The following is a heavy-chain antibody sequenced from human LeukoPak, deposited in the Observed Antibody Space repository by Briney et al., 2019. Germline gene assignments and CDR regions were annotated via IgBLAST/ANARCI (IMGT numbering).Heavy chain of an antibody. CDR2: ISYDGSNK. CDR1: GFTFSSYA. CDR3: ASAFGYGDYFLRY. V-gene: IGHV3-30-3*01. Sequence: GGSLRLSCAASGFTFSSYAMHWVRQAPGKGLEWVAVISYDGSNKYYADSVKGRFTISRDNSKNTLYLQMNSLRAEDTAVYYCASAFGYGDYFLRYWGQGALVTVSS. J-gene: IGHJ4*02. D-gene: IGHD4-17*01.